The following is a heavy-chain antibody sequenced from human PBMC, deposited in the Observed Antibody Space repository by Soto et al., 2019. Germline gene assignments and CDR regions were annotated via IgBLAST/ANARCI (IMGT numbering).Heavy chain of an antibody. CDR2: ISYDGKTE. D-gene: IGHD3-10*01. V-gene: IGHV3-30*04. CDR1: GFTFTQFA. CDR3: ARDSDPRMGRAGLTDDFDY. Sequence: QVQLLESGGGVGQPGKSLTLSCAASGFTFTQFAMHWVRQAPGQGLEWVAVISYDGKTEYYSESVEGRFTISRDDSKETLYLQINSLKTDDTAIYYCARDSDPRMGRAGLTDDFDYWGHGNLVTVSS. J-gene: IGHJ4*01.